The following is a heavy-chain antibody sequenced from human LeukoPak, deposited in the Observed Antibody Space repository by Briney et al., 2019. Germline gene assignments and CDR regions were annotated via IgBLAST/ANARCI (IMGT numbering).Heavy chain of an antibody. V-gene: IGHV4-59*01. Sequence: SETLSLTCTVSGGSINNYYWTWIRQPPGKGLEWIAYILYTGSTNYNPSLKSRVTISVDTSKNQFSLKVSSVTAADTAVYYCARLRGNYFPDYWGQGTLVTVSS. CDR1: GGSINNYY. D-gene: IGHD4-11*01. CDR2: ILYTGST. CDR3: ARLRGNYFPDY. J-gene: IGHJ4*02.